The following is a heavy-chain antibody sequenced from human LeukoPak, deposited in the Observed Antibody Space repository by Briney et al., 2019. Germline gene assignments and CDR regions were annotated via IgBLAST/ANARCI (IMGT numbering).Heavy chain of an antibody. CDR2: IYHSGST. J-gene: IGHJ5*02. V-gene: IGHV4-30-2*01. Sequence: SQTLSLTCAVSGGSISSGGYSWSWIRQPPGKGLEWIGYIYHSGSTCYTPSLKSRVTISVDRSKNQFSLKLSSVTAADTAVYYCARGGSIHRTFDPWGQGTLVTVSS. CDR3: ARGGSIHRTFDP. D-gene: IGHD2-21*01. CDR1: GGSISSGGYS.